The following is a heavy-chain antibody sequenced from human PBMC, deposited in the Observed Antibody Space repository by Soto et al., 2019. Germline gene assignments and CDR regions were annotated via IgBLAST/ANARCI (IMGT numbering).Heavy chain of an antibody. Sequence: AXVNVSCKASGYTFTGYYMHWVRQAPGQGLEWMGWINPNSGGTNYAQKFQGWVTMTRDTSISTAYMELSRLRSDDTAVYYCARDGPGGGDFWSGYTFYYYYYGMDVWGQGTTVTVSS. CDR3: ARDGPGGGDFWSGYTFYYYYYGMDV. D-gene: IGHD3-3*01. V-gene: IGHV1-2*04. CDR1: GYTFTGYY. J-gene: IGHJ6*02. CDR2: INPNSGGT.